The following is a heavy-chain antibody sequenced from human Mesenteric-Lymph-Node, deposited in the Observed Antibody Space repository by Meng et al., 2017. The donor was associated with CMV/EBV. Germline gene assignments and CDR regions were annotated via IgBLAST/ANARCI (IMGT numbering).Heavy chain of an antibody. CDR3: ARDSGKPRGYSGYDRYYYYGMDV. J-gene: IGHJ6*02. CDR1: GFTFSSYS. V-gene: IGHV3-21*01. D-gene: IGHD5-12*01. CDR2: ISSSSSYI. Sequence: GESLKISCAASGFTFSSYSMNWVRQAPGKGLEWVSSISSSSSYIYYADSVKGRFTISRDNAKNSLYLQMNSLRAEDTAVYYCARDSGKPRGYSGYDRYYYYGMDVWGQGTTVTVSS.